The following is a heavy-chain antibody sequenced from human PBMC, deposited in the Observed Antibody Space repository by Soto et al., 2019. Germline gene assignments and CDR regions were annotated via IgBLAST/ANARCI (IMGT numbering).Heavy chain of an antibody. D-gene: IGHD2-15*01. Sequence: EVQLLESGGGLVQPGGSLRLSCAASGFTFSSYAMSWVRQAPGKGLEWVSAISGSGGSTYYADSVKGRFTISRDNSKNTLYLQMNSLRAEDTAVYYCAKGYIVVVVAAPRAPEYFQHWGQGTLVTVSS. CDR2: ISGSGGST. J-gene: IGHJ1*01. CDR3: AKGYIVVVVAAPRAPEYFQH. V-gene: IGHV3-23*01. CDR1: GFTFSSYA.